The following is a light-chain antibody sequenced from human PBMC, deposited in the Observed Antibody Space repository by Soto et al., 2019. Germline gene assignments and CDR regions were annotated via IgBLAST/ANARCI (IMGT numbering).Light chain of an antibody. Sequence: QSALAQPASVSGSPGQSITISCTGSTSDIGSAKYVSWYQQHPGKAPKVMIYEVNNRPSGVSNRFSGSKSGNTASLPISGLQAEDEADYYCSSHSSSSTDYVFGTGTKLTVL. CDR1: TSDIGSAKY. J-gene: IGLJ1*01. CDR3: SSHSSSSTDYV. CDR2: EVN. V-gene: IGLV2-14*01.